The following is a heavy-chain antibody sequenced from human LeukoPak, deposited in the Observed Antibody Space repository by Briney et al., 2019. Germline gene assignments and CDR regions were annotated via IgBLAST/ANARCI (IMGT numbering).Heavy chain of an antibody. Sequence: PGGSLRLSCAASGFTFSSYAMSWVRQAPGKGLEWVSAISGSGGSTYYADSVKGRFTISRDNAKNSLYLQMNSLRAEDTAVYYCARYLGYCSSTSCPDTWFDPWGQGTLVTVSS. V-gene: IGHV3-23*01. CDR2: ISGSGGST. CDR3: ARYLGYCSSTSCPDTWFDP. J-gene: IGHJ5*02. D-gene: IGHD2-2*01. CDR1: GFTFSSYA.